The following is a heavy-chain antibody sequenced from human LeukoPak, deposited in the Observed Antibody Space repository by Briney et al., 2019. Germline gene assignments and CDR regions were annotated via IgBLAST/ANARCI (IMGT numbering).Heavy chain of an antibody. Sequence: PSETLSLTCAVSGGSISSSNWWSWVRQPPGKGLEWIGEIYHSGSTNYNPSLKSRVTISVDKSKNQFSLKLTSVTAADTAVYYCATLLTVRGTYYFDYWGQGTLVTVSS. CDR1: GGSISSSNW. J-gene: IGHJ4*02. V-gene: IGHV4-4*02. CDR2: IYHSGST. CDR3: ATLLTVRGTYYFDY. D-gene: IGHD3-10*01.